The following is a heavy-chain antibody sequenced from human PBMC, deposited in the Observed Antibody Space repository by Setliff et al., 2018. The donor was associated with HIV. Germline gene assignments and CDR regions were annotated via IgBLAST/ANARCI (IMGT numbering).Heavy chain of an antibody. CDR2: IFYSGST. J-gene: IGHJ6*03. CDR1: GGSISSYY. D-gene: IGHD3-10*01. CDR3: ARMMVRGVILPYYMDV. Sequence: PSETLSLTCTVSGGSISSYYWSWIRQPPGAGLEWIGYIFYSGSTNYNPSLKSRVTISVDTSKNQFSLKLSSVTAADTAVYYCARMMVRGVILPYYMDVWGKGTTVTVSS. V-gene: IGHV4-59*01.